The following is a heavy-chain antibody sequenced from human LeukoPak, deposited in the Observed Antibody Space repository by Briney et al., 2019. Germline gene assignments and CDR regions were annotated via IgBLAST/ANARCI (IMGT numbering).Heavy chain of an antibody. D-gene: IGHD2-15*01. V-gene: IGHV4-31*03. Sequence: SETLSLTCTVSGGSISSGGYYWSWIRQHPGKGLEWIGYIYYSGSTYYNPSLKSRVTISVDTSKNQFSLKLSSVTAADTAVYYCARGYCSGGSCKTFDPWGQGTLVTVSS. CDR1: GGSISSGGYY. CDR2: IYYSGST. CDR3: ARGYCSGGSCKTFDP. J-gene: IGHJ5*02.